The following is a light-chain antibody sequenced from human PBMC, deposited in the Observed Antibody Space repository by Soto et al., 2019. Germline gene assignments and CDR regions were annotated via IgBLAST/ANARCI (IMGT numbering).Light chain of an antibody. CDR1: QSITSG. Sequence: DIQITQAPSTLSASVGDRVTITCRASQSITSGLAWYRQKPGKAPELLIYQASVLESGVPSRFSGSGSGTEFTLTISSLQPDDFATYYCFQQYNFSLGFTFGQVNKLE. V-gene: IGKV1-5*03. CDR3: QQYNFSLGFT. CDR2: QAS. J-gene: IGKJ2*01.